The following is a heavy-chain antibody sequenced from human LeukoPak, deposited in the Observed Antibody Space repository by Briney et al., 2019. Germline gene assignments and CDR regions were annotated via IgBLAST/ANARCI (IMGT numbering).Heavy chain of an antibody. J-gene: IGHJ4*02. CDR3: ARVRGDYFEY. CDR2: ISWNSGSI. D-gene: IGHD3-16*01. V-gene: IGHV3-9*01. CDR1: GFTFDDYA. Sequence: GGSLRLSCAASGFTFDDYAMHWVRQAPGKGLEWVSGISWNSGSIGYADSVKGRFTISRDDSKNTLYVQMNSLRAEDTAVYYCARVRGDYFEYWGQGTLVTVSS.